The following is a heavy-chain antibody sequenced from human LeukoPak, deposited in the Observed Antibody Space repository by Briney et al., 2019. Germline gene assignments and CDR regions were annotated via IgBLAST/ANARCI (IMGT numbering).Heavy chain of an antibody. V-gene: IGHV3-21*01. D-gene: IGHD2-15*01. J-gene: IGHJ4*02. CDR1: GFTFNSYS. CDR2: ITPSSNYI. Sequence: PGGSPRLSCVASGFTFNSYSMNWVRQAPGRDLEWVSSITPSSNYIYYADSVKGRFTISRDNAKNSLYLQMNTLRAEDTAVYYCARDCSGGNCYRDPTFDYWGQGTLVTVSS. CDR3: ARDCSGGNCYRDPTFDY.